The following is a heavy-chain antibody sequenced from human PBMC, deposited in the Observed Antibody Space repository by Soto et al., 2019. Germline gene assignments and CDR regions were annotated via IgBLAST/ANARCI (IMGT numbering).Heavy chain of an antibody. Sequence: GASVKVSCKASGYTFTNYYMHWVRQAPGQGFEWMGRISPKSGGTTYSQKFEGRVTMTRDTSIDTVYLELTGLQSDDTAVYFCAKSRSRWAASLHSWGQGTLVTVSS. CDR1: GYTFTNYY. CDR2: ISPKSGGT. D-gene: IGHD3-3*01. V-gene: IGHV1-2*02. CDR3: AKSRSRWAASLHS. J-gene: IGHJ4*02.